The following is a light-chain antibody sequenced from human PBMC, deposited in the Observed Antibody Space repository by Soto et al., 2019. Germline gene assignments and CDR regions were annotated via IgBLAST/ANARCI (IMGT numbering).Light chain of an antibody. V-gene: IGKV1-13*02. Sequence: AIQLTQSPSSLSASVGDRVTITCRASQGISSALAWYQQKPGKAPKLLIYDASSLESGVPSRFSGSGSGTDFPLHHRRLQPEDFATYYCQQFNSYPTWTFGQGTKVEIK. CDR1: QGISSA. CDR3: QQFNSYPTWT. CDR2: DAS. J-gene: IGKJ1*01.